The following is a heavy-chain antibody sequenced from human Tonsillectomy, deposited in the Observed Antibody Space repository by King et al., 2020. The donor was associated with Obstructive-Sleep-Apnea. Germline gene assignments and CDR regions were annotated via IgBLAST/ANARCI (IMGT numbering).Heavy chain of an antibody. CDR2: LNPSGGSV. V-gene: IGHV1-46*01. Sequence: VQLVESGAEVKKPGASVKVSCTASGYTFTIFYMHWVRQAPGHGLEWMGILNPSGGSVTYAQRFQGRVTMTRDTSTSTVYLELSSLRSADTAVDHCARGRQQLLRAEYFGHWGQGTLVTVSA. J-gene: IGHJ1*01. D-gene: IGHD6-13*01. CDR1: GYTFTIFY. CDR3: ARGRQQLLRAEYFGH.